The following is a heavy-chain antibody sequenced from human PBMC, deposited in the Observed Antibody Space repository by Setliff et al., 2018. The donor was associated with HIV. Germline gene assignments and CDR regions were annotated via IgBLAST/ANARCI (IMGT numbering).Heavy chain of an antibody. D-gene: IGHD3-22*01. J-gene: IGHJ3*02. CDR2: ISSNGGST. CDR1: GFTFSSYA. CDR3: ARPDSSGYYLGDAFDI. V-gene: IGHV3-64*02. Sequence: GGSLRLSCAAPGFTFSSYAMHWVRQAPGKGLEYVSAISSNGGSTYYADSVKGRFTISRDNSKNTLYLQMGSLRAEDMAVYYCARPDSSGYYLGDAFDIWGQGTMVT.